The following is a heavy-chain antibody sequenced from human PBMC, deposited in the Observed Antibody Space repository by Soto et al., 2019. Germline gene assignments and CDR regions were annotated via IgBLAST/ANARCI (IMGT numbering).Heavy chain of an antibody. D-gene: IGHD7-27*01. Sequence: PSETLSLTCAVSGASISGSSYYWGWVRQAPGKGLEWVAVISYDGSNKYYADSVKGRFTISRDNSKNTLYLQMNSLRAEDTAVYYCAKEVEGGTLPGFAFDIWGQGTMVTVSS. CDR3: AKEVEGGTLPGFAFDI. CDR2: ISYDGSNK. CDR1: GASISGSSYY. J-gene: IGHJ3*02. V-gene: IGHV3-30*18.